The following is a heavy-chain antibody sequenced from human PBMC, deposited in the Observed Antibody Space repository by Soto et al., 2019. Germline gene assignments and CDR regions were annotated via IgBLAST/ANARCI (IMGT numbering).Heavy chain of an antibody. CDR3: AREAISLTYYYGMDV. Sequence: PSETLSLTWTVADGSSISVSYYCSLIRKPPGKGLEWIGYIYYSGSTNYNPSLKSRVTISVDTSKNQFSLKLSSVTAADTAVYYCAREAISLTYYYGMDVWGKGTTVTVS. CDR2: IYYSGST. J-gene: IGHJ6*04. D-gene: IGHD3-3*01. CDR1: DGSSISVSYY. V-gene: IGHV4-61*01.